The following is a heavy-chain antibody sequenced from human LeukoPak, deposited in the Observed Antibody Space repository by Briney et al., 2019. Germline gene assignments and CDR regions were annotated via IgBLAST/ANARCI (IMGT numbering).Heavy chain of an antibody. V-gene: IGHV3-7*01. Sequence: PGGSLRLSCEVAGFTLSSRWMTWVRQAPGKGLEWVATIKQGGSDKFYVDSVKGRFTISGDNAKNSLYLQMNSLRAEDTAVYYCARDPFDLWGQGTLVTVSS. J-gene: IGHJ5*02. CDR1: GFTLSSRW. CDR3: ARDPFDL. CDR2: IKQGGSDK.